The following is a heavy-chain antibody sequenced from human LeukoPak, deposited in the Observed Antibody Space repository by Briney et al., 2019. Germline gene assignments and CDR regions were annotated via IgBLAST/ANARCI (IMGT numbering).Heavy chain of an antibody. D-gene: IGHD3-3*01. V-gene: IGHV1-8*02. J-gene: IGHJ4*02. CDR1: GGTFSSYA. Sequence: ASVKVSCKASGGTFSSYAISWVRQATGQGLEWMGWMNPNSGNTGYAQKFQGRVTMTRNTSISTAYMELSSLRSEDTAVYYCARGRPRTYYDFWSGYLDADYWGQGTLVTVSS. CDR2: MNPNSGNT. CDR3: ARGRPRTYYDFWSGYLDADY.